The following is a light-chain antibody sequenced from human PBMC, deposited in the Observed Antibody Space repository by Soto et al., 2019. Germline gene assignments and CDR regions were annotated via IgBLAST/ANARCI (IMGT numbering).Light chain of an antibody. J-gene: IGKJ1*01. CDR2: AAS. V-gene: IGKV3-20*01. CDR3: QQYGSSPQWT. Sequence: EIVLTQSPGTLSLSPGERATLSCRASQSVSSRYLAWYQQKPGQAPRLLIYAASSRATGIPDRFSGSVSGTGFTLTISRLEPEDFAVYYCQQYGSSPQWTFGQGTKVDIK. CDR1: QSVSSRY.